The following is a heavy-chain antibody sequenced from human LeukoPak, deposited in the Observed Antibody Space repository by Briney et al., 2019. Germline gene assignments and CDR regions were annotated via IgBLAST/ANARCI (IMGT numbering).Heavy chain of an antibody. Sequence: PGGSLRLSCAASGITFSSYAMSWVRQAPGKGLEWVSAISGSGGSTYYADSVKGRFTISRDNSKNTLYLQMNSLRAEDTAVYYCAKDVPSRYYYDSSGYYLNWGQGTLVTVSS. J-gene: IGHJ4*02. CDR3: AKDVPSRYYYDSSGYYLN. D-gene: IGHD3-22*01. CDR1: GITFSSYA. CDR2: ISGSGGST. V-gene: IGHV3-23*01.